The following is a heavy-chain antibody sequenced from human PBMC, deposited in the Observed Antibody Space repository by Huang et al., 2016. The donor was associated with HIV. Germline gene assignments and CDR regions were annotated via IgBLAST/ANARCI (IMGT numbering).Heavy chain of an antibody. CDR1: GGSFSGYY. CDR3: AREIMISFGGPFDP. V-gene: IGHV4-34*01. CDR2: INHGGIT. D-gene: IGHD3-16*01. J-gene: IGHJ5*02. Sequence: QVHLQQWGAGLLKPSETLSLTFAVYGGSFSGYYWIWIRQSPGKGLEWIGQINHGGITNSNPSLESRVPMSVDPSKKQFVLKLSSVSVADSAVYYCAREIMISFGGPFDPWGQGTLVIVSS.